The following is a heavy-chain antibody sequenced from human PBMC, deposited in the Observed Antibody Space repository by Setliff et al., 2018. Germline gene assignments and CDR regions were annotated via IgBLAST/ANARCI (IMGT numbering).Heavy chain of an antibody. CDR3: ARGQYNSGYYGEPSSYYFDS. CDR1: GDSISDYF. J-gene: IGHJ4*02. Sequence: ASETLSLTCDVSGDSISDYFWSWIRQPPGKGLEWIGFIYTSSGATKYNPSLESRVTIFMDSSKSQFSLWLSSVTAADTATYYCARGQYNSGYYGEPSSYYFDSWAQGTLVTVSS. CDR2: IYTSSGAT. V-gene: IGHV4-4*08. D-gene: IGHD5-12*01.